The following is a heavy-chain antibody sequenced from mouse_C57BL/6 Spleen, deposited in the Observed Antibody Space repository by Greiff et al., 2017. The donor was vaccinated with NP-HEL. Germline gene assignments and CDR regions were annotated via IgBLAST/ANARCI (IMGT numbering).Heavy chain of an antibody. CDR1: GYTFTDYN. CDR2: INPNNGGT. V-gene: IGHV1-22*01. Sequence: VQLKESGPELVKPGASVKMSCKASGYTFTDYNMHWVKQSHGKSLEWIGYINPNNGGTSYNQKFKGKATLTVNKSSSTAYMELRSLTSEDSAVYYCALYGYDVGYFDYWGQGTTLTVSS. J-gene: IGHJ2*01. D-gene: IGHD2-2*01. CDR3: ALYGYDVGYFDY.